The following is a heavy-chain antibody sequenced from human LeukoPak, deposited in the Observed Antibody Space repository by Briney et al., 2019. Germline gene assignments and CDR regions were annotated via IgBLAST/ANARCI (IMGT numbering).Heavy chain of an antibody. V-gene: IGHV3-48*04. CDR3: ARAFYYGSGRPIIDY. J-gene: IGHJ4*02. D-gene: IGHD3-10*01. CDR1: GFTFSDYS. CDR2: ISSSSSSSSTI. Sequence: GGSLRLSCAASGFTFSDYSMNWVRQAPGKGLEWVSYISSSSSSSSTIYYTDSVKGRFTISRDNAKNSLYLQMNSLRAEDTAMFYCARAFYYGSGRPIIDYWGQGTLVTVSS.